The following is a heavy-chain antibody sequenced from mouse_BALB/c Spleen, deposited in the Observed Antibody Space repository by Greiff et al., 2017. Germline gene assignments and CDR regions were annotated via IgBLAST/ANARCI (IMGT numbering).Heavy chain of an antibody. Sequence: QVQLKESGPGLVAPSQSLSITCTVSGFSLTSYGVHWVRQPPGKGLEWLGVIWAGGSTNYNSALMSRLSISKDNSKSQVFLKMNSLQTDDTAMYYCAREDYYGTYYYAMDYWGQGTSVTVSS. CDR3: AREDYYGTYYYAMDY. CDR2: IWAGGST. V-gene: IGHV2-9*02. D-gene: IGHD1-1*01. J-gene: IGHJ4*01. CDR1: GFSLTSYG.